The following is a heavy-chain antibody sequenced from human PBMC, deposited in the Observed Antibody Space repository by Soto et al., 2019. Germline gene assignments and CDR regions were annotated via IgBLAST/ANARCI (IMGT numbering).Heavy chain of an antibody. CDR1: GFTFSDYY. CDR2: ISSSSSYT. D-gene: IGHD6-19*01. Sequence: GGSLRLSCAASGFTFSDYYMSWIRQAPGKGLEWVSYISSSSSYTNYADSVKGRFTISRDNAKNSLYLQMNSLRAEDTAVYYCAVSYSSGWLTGTNFDYWGQGTLVTVSS. V-gene: IGHV3-11*03. J-gene: IGHJ4*02. CDR3: AVSYSSGWLTGTNFDY.